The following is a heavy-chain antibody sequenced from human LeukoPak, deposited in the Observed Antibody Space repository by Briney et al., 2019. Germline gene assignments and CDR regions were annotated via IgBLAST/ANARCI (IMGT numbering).Heavy chain of an antibody. CDR2: IIPIFGTA. CDR3: ARGYYDFWSGYSSYYYYYMDV. V-gene: IGHV1-69*05. J-gene: IGHJ6*03. CDR1: GGTFSSYA. Sequence: SVKASCKASGGTFSSYAISWVRQAPGQGLEWMGGIIPIFGTANYAQKFQGRVTITTDESTSTAYMELSSLRSEDTAVYYCARGYYDFWSGYSSYYYYYMDVWGKGTTVTVSS. D-gene: IGHD3-3*01.